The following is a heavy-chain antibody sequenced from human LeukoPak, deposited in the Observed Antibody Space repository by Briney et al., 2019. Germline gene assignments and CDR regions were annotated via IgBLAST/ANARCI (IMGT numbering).Heavy chain of an antibody. D-gene: IGHD2-15*01. V-gene: IGHV4-39*01. J-gene: IGHJ5*02. CDR3: ARAPLRYCSGGSCYYDSWFDP. CDR2: IFYSGNT. Sequence: SETLSLTCTVSGGSINSSSYYWGWIRQPPGKGLEWIGSIFYSGNTYDNPSLKSRVTISVDTSKNQFSLKLNSVTAADTAVYYCARAPLRYCSGGSCYYDSWFDPWGQGTLVTVSS. CDR1: GGSINSSSYY.